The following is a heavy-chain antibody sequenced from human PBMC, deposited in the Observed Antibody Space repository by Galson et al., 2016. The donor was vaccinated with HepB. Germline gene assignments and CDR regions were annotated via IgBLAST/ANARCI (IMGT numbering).Heavy chain of an antibody. D-gene: IGHD3-10*01. CDR2: ISWNSAYV. Sequence: SLRLSCAASGFAFDIYAMHWVRQAPGKGLEWVSGISWNSAYVGYADSVKGRFTISRDNSKNSLYLQMNSLRAEDTAVYYCAKDSSGRKVFTMVRELSSMDVWGQGTTVTVSS. V-gene: IGHV3-9*01. CDR3: AKDSSGRKVFTMVRELSSMDV. J-gene: IGHJ6*02. CDR1: GFAFDIYA.